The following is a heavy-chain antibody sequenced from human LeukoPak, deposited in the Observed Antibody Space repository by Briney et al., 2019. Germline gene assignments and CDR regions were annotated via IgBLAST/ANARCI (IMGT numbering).Heavy chain of an antibody. CDR3: ARVLRYFDWLLPFDY. Sequence: PGGSLRLSCAASGFTFSSYWMSWVRQAPGKGLEWVANIKQDGSEKYYVDSVKGRFTISRDNAKNSLYLQMNGLRAEDTAVYYCARVLRYFDWLLPFDYWGQGTLVTVSS. CDR2: IKQDGSEK. D-gene: IGHD3-9*01. V-gene: IGHV3-7*01. J-gene: IGHJ4*02. CDR1: GFTFSSYW.